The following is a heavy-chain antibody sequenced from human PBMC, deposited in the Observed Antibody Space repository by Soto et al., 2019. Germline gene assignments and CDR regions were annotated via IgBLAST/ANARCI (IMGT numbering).Heavy chain of an antibody. Sequence: SETLSLTCTVSGGSISSSSYYWGWIRQAPGKGLEWIGSIYYSGTTYYNPSLKSRVSISVDTSKNQFSLKMSSVTAADTAVYYCARLPLRLGRNGHHFDYWGQGTLVTVSS. CDR2: IYYSGTT. D-gene: IGHD1-26*01. CDR1: GGSISSSSYY. CDR3: ARLPLRLGRNGHHFDY. V-gene: IGHV4-39*01. J-gene: IGHJ4*02.